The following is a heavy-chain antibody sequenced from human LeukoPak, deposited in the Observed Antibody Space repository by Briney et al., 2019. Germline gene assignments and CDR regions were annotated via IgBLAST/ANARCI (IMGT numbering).Heavy chain of an antibody. D-gene: IGHD2-2*01. CDR3: ARGYCSTTRCYYFDL. Sequence: GESLKISCKGSGYTFTSYWIGWLRQMPGKGLESMAIIHPDDSDTRYSPSFQGQVTISADKSISTAYLQWSSLKASDIAMYYCARGYCSTTRCYYFDLWGQGTLVTVSS. CDR1: GYTFTSYW. V-gene: IGHV5-51*01. J-gene: IGHJ4*02. CDR2: IHPDDSDT.